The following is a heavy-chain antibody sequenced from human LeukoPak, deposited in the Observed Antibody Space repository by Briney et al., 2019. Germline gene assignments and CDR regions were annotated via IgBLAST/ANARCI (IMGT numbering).Heavy chain of an antibody. J-gene: IGHJ1*01. Sequence: PGGSLRLSCAASGFTSIPSELNWVRQAPGKGLEWISYISHTGSLIYYADSVKGRFTISRDNANNFLYLQMDSLRVEDTGIYYCSSYCSEGTCYGYFHHWGQGTLVSVSP. CDR1: GFTSIPSE. V-gene: IGHV3-48*03. CDR3: SSYCSEGTCYGYFHH. CDR2: ISHTGSLI. D-gene: IGHD2-15*01.